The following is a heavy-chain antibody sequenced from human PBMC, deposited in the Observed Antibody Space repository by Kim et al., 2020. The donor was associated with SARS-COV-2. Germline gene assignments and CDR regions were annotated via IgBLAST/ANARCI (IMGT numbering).Heavy chain of an antibody. CDR1: GYTFTGYY. CDR2: INPNSGGT. CDR3: ARGVGGHGYYYGMYV. D-gene: IGHD3-16*01. V-gene: IGHV1-2*06. J-gene: IGHJ6*02. Sequence: ASVKVSCEASGYTFTGYYMHWVRQAPGQGLEWMGRINPNSGGTNYAQKFQGRVTMTRDTSISTAYMELSGLRSDDTAVYYCARGVGGHGYYYGMYVWGQGTTVTVSS.